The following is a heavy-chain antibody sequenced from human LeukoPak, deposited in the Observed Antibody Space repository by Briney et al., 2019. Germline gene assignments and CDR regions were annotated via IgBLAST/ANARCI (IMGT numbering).Heavy chain of an antibody. Sequence: ASVKVSCKASGYTFTNYGMRWVRQAPGQGLEWMGYIIAYNGNTNYAQNFQGRVTMTTDTSTSTAYMELRSLRSDDTAVYYCARDLVRGRRKWENNGMDVWGQGTRVTVSS. J-gene: IGHJ6*02. D-gene: IGHD1-26*01. CDR3: ARDLVRGRRKWENNGMDV. CDR2: IIAYNGNT. CDR1: GYTFTNYG. V-gene: IGHV1-18*01.